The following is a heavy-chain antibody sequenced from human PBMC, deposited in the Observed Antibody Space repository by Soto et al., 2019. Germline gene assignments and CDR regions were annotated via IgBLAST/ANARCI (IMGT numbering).Heavy chain of an antibody. CDR1: GGSISSSSYY. CDR2: IYYSGST. D-gene: IGHD6-13*01. CDR3: ARQYSSSWYLDY. Sequence: SETLSLTCTVSGGSISSSSYYWGWIRQPPGKGLEWIGSIYYSGSTYYNPSLKSRVTISVDTSKNQFSLELSSVTAADTAVYYCARQYSSSWYLDYWGQGTLVTVSS. J-gene: IGHJ4*02. V-gene: IGHV4-39*01.